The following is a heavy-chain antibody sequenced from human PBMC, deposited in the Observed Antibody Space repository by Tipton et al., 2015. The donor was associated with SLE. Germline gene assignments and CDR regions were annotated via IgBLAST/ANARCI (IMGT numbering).Heavy chain of an antibody. CDR1: GGSISSSSYY. D-gene: IGHD3-16*02. V-gene: IGHV4-39*07. CDR3: ARGPYDYVWGSYRQEAFDI. J-gene: IGHJ3*02. Sequence: TLSLTCTVSGGSISSSSYYWGWIRQPPGKGLEWIGSIYYSGSTYYNPSLKSRVTISVDTSKNQFSLKLSSVTAADTAVYYCARGPYDYVWGSYRQEAFDIWGQGTMVTVSS. CDR2: IYYSGST.